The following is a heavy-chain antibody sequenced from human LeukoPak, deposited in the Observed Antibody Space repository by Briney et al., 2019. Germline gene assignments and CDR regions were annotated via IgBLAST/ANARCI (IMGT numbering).Heavy chain of an antibody. Sequence: GGSLRLSRAASGFTFSDYYMSWIRQTPGKGLEWVSDISSGSYHTNYADSVKGRFTISRDNAKNSLYLQMNSLRAEDTAVYYCARADYSNHRDDYWGQGTLVTVSS. V-gene: IGHV3-11*06. CDR1: GFTFSDYY. CDR3: ARADYSNHRDDY. J-gene: IGHJ4*02. D-gene: IGHD4-11*01. CDR2: ISSGSYHT.